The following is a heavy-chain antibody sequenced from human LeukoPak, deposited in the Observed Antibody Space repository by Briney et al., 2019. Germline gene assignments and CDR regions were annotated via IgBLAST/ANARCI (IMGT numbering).Heavy chain of an antibody. Sequence: PSETLSLTCAVYGGSFSGYYWSWIRQPPGKGLEWIGEINHSGSTNYNPSLKSRVTISVDTSKNQFSLKLSSVTAADTAVYYCARVSRYYDSSGYYLEDYYYYYMDVWGKGTTVTVSS. CDR3: ARVSRYYDSSGYYLEDYYYYYMDV. J-gene: IGHJ6*03. CDR1: GGSFSGYY. CDR2: INHSGST. V-gene: IGHV4-34*01. D-gene: IGHD3-22*01.